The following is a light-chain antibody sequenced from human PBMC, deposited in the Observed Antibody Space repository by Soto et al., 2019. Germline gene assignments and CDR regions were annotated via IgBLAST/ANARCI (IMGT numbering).Light chain of an antibody. Sequence: EIVLTQSPATLSVSPGERVTLSCRAGQSVDISLAWYQQKPGQAPRLLIYGASTRATDMPGTFSGRGSGTEFTLTISSLRPEDFAVYYCQQYRSWPRTFGQGTKVEIK. CDR3: QQYRSWPRT. V-gene: IGKV3-15*01. CDR2: GAS. CDR1: QSVDIS. J-gene: IGKJ1*01.